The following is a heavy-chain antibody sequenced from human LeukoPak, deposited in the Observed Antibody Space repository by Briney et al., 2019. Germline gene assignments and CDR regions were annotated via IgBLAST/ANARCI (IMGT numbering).Heavy chain of an antibody. CDR1: GFIFSSYC. V-gene: IGHV3-7*03. Sequence: PGGSPRPSCAASGFIFSSYCMSWVRQAPGKGLEWVALMNPDGSERYYVDSVKGRFTISRDNAKNSLYLQMDSLRDDDTAMYFCTRDLAAVPGPRMDVWGQGTTVTVSS. D-gene: IGHD6-19*01. J-gene: IGHJ6*02. CDR3: TRDLAAVPGPRMDV. CDR2: MNPDGSER.